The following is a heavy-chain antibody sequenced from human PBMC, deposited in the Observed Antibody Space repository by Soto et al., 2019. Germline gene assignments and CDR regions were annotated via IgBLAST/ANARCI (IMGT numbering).Heavy chain of an antibody. CDR3: ARAIDFDY. V-gene: IGHV4-59*01. CDR1: GGSIRSYY. Sequence: KPSETLSFTCTVSGGSIRSYYWNWIRQPPGKGLEWIGYIYYTGTTNYGPSLKSRVTISVDTSKNQVSLKLNSMTAADTAIYYCARAIDFDYWGQGALVTVSS. J-gene: IGHJ4*02. CDR2: IYYTGTT.